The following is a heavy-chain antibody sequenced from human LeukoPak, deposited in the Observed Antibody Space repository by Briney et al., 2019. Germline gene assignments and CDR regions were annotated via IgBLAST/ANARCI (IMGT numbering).Heavy chain of an antibody. CDR1: GGSISSYY. CDR2: IYYSGST. Sequence: SETLSLTCTVSGGSISSYYWSWIRQPPGKGLEWIGYIYYSGSTNYNPSLKSRVTISVDTSKNQFSLKLSSVTAADTAVYYCARGLGDGDYDYYYYYMDVWGKGTTVTVSS. J-gene: IGHJ6*03. V-gene: IGHV4-59*01. D-gene: IGHD4-17*01. CDR3: ARGLGDGDYDYYYYYMDV.